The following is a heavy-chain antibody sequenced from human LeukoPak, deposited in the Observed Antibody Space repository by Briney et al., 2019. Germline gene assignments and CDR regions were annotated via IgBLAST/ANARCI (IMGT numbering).Heavy chain of an antibody. V-gene: IGHV4-30-4*01. Sequence: SETLSLTCTVSGGSISSGDYYWSWIRQHPGKGLEWIGYIYYSGSTYYNPSLKSRVTISVGKSKNQFSLKLSSVTAADTAVYYCARVGVDSSGYVLDYWGQGTLVTVSS. CDR2: IYYSGST. CDR1: GGSISSGDYY. D-gene: IGHD3-22*01. J-gene: IGHJ4*02. CDR3: ARVGVDSSGYVLDY.